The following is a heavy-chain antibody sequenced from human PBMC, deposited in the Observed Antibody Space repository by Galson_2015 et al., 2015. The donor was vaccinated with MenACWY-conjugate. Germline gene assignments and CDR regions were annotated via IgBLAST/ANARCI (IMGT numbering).Heavy chain of an antibody. J-gene: IGHJ4*02. CDR2: IYDSGTT. V-gene: IGHV4-61*08. CDR3: ARESSY. CDR1: GGSASSRGYY. Sequence: ETLSLTCTVSGGSASSRGYYWTWIRQPPGKGLEWIGLIYDSGTTKYNPSLKGRVTISLDTSKNQVSLKLSSVTAADTAVYYCARESSYWGQGTLVTVSS.